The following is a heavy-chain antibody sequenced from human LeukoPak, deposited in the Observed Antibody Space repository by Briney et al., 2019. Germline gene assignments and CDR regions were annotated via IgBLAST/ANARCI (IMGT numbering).Heavy chain of an antibody. D-gene: IGHD2-2*01. CDR1: GGSISSSNW. V-gene: IGHV4-4*02. CDR2: INHSGST. J-gene: IGHJ5*02. Sequence: SETLSLTCAVSGGSISSSNWWSWVRPPPGKGLEWIGEINHSGSTNYNPSLKSRVTISVDTSKNQFSLKLSSVTAADTAVYYCARVGGIVVVPAALGGWFDPWGQGTLVTVSS. CDR3: ARVGGIVVVPAALGGWFDP.